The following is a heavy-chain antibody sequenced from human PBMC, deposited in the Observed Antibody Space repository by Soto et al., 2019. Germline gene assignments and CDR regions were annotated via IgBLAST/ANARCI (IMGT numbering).Heavy chain of an antibody. CDR2: ISSSAATT. J-gene: IGHJ4*02. D-gene: IGHD1-26*01. Sequence: GGSLRLSCAASGFTFSSCEMNWVRQAPGKGLEWVSYISSSAATTHYADSVKGRFTISRDNAKNSLFLQMNSLSAEDTALYYCTTARGVGAIVFDSWGQGTLVTVSS. CDR1: GFTFSSCE. CDR3: TTARGVGAIVFDS. V-gene: IGHV3-48*03.